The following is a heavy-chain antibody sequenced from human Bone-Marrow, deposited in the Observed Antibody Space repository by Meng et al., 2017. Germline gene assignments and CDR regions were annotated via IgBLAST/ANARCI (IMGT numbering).Heavy chain of an antibody. CDR3: ARKYSSSWPVDY. D-gene: IGHD6-13*01. CDR1: GFTFSSYE. Sequence: GGSLRLSCAASGFTFSSYEMNWVRQAPGKGLEWVAVISYDGSNKYYADSVKGRFTISRDNSKNTLYLQMNSLRAEDTAVYYCARKYSSSWPVDYWGQGTLVTVSS. CDR2: ISYDGSNK. J-gene: IGHJ4*02. V-gene: IGHV3-30*04.